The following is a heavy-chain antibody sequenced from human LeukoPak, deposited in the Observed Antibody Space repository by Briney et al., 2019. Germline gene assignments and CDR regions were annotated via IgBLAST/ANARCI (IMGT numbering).Heavy chain of an antibody. V-gene: IGHV1-2*02. CDR3: ATQRGSCLWGTDFDY. D-gene: IGHD3-16*01. Sequence: ASVKVSCKASGYTFTGYYMHWVRQAPGQGLEWMGWINPNSGDTKCAQKFQGRVTMTRDTSISTAYMELSRLRSDDTAVYYCATQRGSCLWGTDFDYWGQGTLVTVSS. CDR1: GYTFTGYY. CDR2: INPNSGDT. J-gene: IGHJ4*02.